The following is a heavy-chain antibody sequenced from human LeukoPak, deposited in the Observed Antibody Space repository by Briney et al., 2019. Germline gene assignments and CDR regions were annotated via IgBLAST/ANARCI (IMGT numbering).Heavy chain of an antibody. V-gene: IGHV4-4*02. J-gene: IGHJ6*03. D-gene: IGHD2-2*02. CDR2: IYESGSA. CDR3: AGGYCSSTSCYIGMDYYYMDV. CDR1: GDLISSTNW. Sequence: SGTLSLTCAVSGDLISSTNWWSWVRQPPGKGLEWIGEIYESGSANYNPSLKSRVTISIDKSKNQFSLKLSSVTAADTAVYYCAGGYCSSTSCYIGMDYYYMDVWGKGTTVTVSS.